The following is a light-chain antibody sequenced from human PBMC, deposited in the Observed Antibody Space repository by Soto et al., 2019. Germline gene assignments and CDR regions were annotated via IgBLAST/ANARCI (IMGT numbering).Light chain of an antibody. J-gene: IGKJ1*01. V-gene: IGKV3-20*01. CDR1: QSVSSD. CDR2: GTS. Sequence: EIVLTQSPGTLSLSPGERATLSCRASQSVSSDLAWYQQKPGQAPRLLIYGTSSRATGIPGRFSGSGSGKDFPISISSPAPHAFAVYYCKQYDSSPQLFGHGTRVEVK. CDR3: KQYDSSPQL.